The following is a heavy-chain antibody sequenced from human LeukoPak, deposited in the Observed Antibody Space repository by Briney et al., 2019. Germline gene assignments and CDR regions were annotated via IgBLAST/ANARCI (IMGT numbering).Heavy chain of an antibody. D-gene: IGHD2-2*01. J-gene: IGHJ4*02. Sequence: SETLSLTCAVYGGSYSGYYWSWIRQPPGKGLEWIGEINHSGSTNYNPSLKSRVTISVDTSKNQFSLKLSSVTAADTAVYYCARASTYCSSTSCYLDYWGQGTLVTVSS. V-gene: IGHV4-34*01. CDR3: ARASTYCSSTSCYLDY. CDR2: INHSGST. CDR1: GGSYSGYY.